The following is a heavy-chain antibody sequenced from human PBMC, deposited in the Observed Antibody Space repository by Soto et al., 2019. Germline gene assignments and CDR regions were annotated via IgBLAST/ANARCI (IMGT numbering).Heavy chain of an antibody. CDR3: ARHLGPTTSENWFDP. Sequence: QVHLVQSGVEVKTPGASVKVSCQASGYTFFTYDISWVRQAPGQGLEWMGWISTFSGDTKNAQKFQGRGTMTTDTSTTTAYLELRSVRSDDAAVYYCARHLGPTTSENWFDPGGQGTLVTVSS. CDR2: ISTFSGDT. CDR1: GYTFFTYD. D-gene: IGHD5-12*01. J-gene: IGHJ5*02. V-gene: IGHV1-18*01.